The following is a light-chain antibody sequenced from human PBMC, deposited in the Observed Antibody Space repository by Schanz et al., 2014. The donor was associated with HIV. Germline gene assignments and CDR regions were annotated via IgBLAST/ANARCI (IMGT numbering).Light chain of an antibody. J-gene: IGLJ2*01. Sequence: QSVLTQPPSVSGAPGQRVTISCTGTRSNIGTGFDVHWYQLLPGTAPKVLIFANTHRPSGVPDRFSGSKSGTSASLAITGLQAEDEADYYCQSYDDSLNAVVFGGGTKLTVL. CDR3: QSYDDSLNAVV. CDR1: RSNIGTGFD. CDR2: ANT. V-gene: IGLV1-40*01.